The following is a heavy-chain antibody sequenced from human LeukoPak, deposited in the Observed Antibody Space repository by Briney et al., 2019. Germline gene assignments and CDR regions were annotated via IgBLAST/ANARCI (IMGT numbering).Heavy chain of an antibody. J-gene: IGHJ4*02. V-gene: IGHV4-39*07. Sequence: SETLSLTCTVSGGSITSSSYYWGWIRQPPGKGLEWIGSVYYSGNTYYNSSLKSRVTISVDTSKNQFSLKLSSVTAADTAVYYCASHGVAPDYYFDYWGQGTLVTVSS. CDR3: ASHGVAPDYYFDY. CDR1: GGSITSSSYY. CDR2: VYYSGNT. D-gene: IGHD3-3*01.